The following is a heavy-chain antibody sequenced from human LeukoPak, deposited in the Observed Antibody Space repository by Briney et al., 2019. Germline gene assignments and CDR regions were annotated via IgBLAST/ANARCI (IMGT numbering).Heavy chain of an antibody. CDR3: ARTYLGYSSSWSHFDY. D-gene: IGHD6-13*01. Sequence: ASVTVSFKASGYTFTSYYMHWVRQAPGQGLEWMGIINPSGGSTSYAQKFQGRVTMTRDMSTSTVYMELSSLRSEDTAVYYCARTYLGYSSSWSHFDYWGQGTLVTVSS. CDR2: INPSGGST. CDR1: GYTFTSYY. V-gene: IGHV1-46*01. J-gene: IGHJ4*02.